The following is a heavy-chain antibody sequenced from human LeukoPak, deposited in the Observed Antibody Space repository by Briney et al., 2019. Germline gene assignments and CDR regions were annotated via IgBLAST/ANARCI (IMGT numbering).Heavy chain of an antibody. CDR3: ARAPEYGLYYFDY. D-gene: IGHD1-14*01. CDR1: GGSISSSSYY. Sequence: SETLSLTCTVSGGSISSSSYYWGWIRQPPGKGLEWIGEINHSGSTNYNPSLKSRVTISVDTSKNQFSLKLSSVTAADTAVYYCARAPEYGLYYFDYWGQGTLVTVSS. J-gene: IGHJ4*02. CDR2: INHSGST. V-gene: IGHV4-39*07.